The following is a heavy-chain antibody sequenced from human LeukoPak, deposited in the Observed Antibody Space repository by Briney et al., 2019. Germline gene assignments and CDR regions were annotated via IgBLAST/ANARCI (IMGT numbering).Heavy chain of an antibody. J-gene: IGHJ5*01. CDR1: SGSVSNGNYY. D-gene: IGHD3-16*01. V-gene: IGHV4-61*02. CDR3: AGGVRGDNSGGLNS. Sequence: SQTLSLTCTVSSGSVSNGNYYWSWIRQPAGKGLEWIGRIYASGSTSYTPSLKSRVIISLDTSKNQLSLRLQSVTAADTAVYYCAGGVRGDNSGGLNSWGHGTLVTVSS. CDR2: IYASGST.